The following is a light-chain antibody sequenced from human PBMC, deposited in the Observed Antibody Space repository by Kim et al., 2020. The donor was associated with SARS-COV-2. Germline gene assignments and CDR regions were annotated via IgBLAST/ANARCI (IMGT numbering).Light chain of an antibody. CDR2: DAS. Sequence: DIQMTQSPSSLSASVGDRVTITCQASQGISNYLNWYQQKPGKAPKLLIYDASNLETGVPSRFSGSGSGTDFTFTIRSLQPEDIATYYCQQYDNLPSITFGQGTRLEIK. CDR1: QGISNY. V-gene: IGKV1-33*01. CDR3: QQYDNLPSIT. J-gene: IGKJ5*01.